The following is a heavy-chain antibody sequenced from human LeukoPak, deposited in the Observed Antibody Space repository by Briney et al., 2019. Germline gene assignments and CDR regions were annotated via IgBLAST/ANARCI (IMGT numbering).Heavy chain of an antibody. Sequence: PSETLSLTCTVAGGSMSSYYWNWIRQPPGKGLEWIGYFHYSGSTNYNPPLKSRVTISVDTSKNQFSLKLSSVTAADTAMYYCARGGGGSWYGTVDYWGQGTLVTVSS. J-gene: IGHJ4*02. CDR2: FHYSGST. V-gene: IGHV4-59*01. CDR3: ARGGGGSWYGTVDY. D-gene: IGHD6-13*01. CDR1: GGSMSSYY.